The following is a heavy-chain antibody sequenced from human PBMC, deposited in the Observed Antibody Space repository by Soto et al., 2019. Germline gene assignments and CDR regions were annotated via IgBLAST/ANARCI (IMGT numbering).Heavy chain of an antibody. V-gene: IGHV3-74*01. D-gene: IGHD4-17*01. CDR1: GFTFSSYW. Sequence: EVQLVESGGGLVQPGGSLRLSCAASGFTFSSYWMHWVRQAPGKGLVWVSRINSDGSSTSYADSVKGRFTISRDNAKNTLYLQMNSLRAEDTAVYYCARYDYGDYDGAFDIWGQGTMVTVSS. CDR2: INSDGSST. J-gene: IGHJ3*02. CDR3: ARYDYGDYDGAFDI.